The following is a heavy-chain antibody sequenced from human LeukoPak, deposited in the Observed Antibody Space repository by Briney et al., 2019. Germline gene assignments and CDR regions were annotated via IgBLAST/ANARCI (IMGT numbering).Heavy chain of an antibody. CDR3: AKDPNGDYLGAFDS. D-gene: IGHD4-17*01. V-gene: IGHV3-21*04. CDR1: GFTFSSYS. CDR2: ISRSSSYI. J-gene: IGHJ3*02. Sequence: GGSLRLSCAASGFTFSSYSMNWVRQAPGKGLEWVSSISRSSSYIYYADSVKGRFTISRDNAKNSLYLQMSSLRVEDTAIYYCAKDPNGDYLGAFDSWGQGTMVTVSS.